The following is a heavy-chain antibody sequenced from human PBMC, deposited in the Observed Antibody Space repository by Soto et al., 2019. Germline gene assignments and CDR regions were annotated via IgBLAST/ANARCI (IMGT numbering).Heavy chain of an antibody. J-gene: IGHJ6*03. CDR2: IKSKTDGGTT. CDR3: TTVNWNYYYYYYMDV. Sequence: GGSLRLCCAASGCTFSNAWMSWVRQAPGKGLEWVGRIKSKTDGGTTDYAAPVKGRFTISRDDSKNTLYLQMNSLKTEDTAVYYCTTVNWNYYYYYYMDVWGKGTTVTVSS. V-gene: IGHV3-15*01. CDR1: GCTFSNAW. D-gene: IGHD1-1*01.